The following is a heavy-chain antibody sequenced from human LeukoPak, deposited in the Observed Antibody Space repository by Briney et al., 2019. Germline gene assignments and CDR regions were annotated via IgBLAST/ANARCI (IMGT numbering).Heavy chain of an antibody. V-gene: IGHV3-21*01. J-gene: IGHJ6*02. CDR1: RFTFSNYS. D-gene: IGHD3-16*01. Sequence: GGSLRLSCAASRFTFSNYSMNWVRQAPGKGLEWVSSISRGSGHIYYADSVKGRFTISRDNARNSLYLQMNSLRAEDTAMYYCARLRSYGYYYDGMDVWGQGTTVTVSS. CDR2: ISRGSGHI. CDR3: ARLRSYGYYYDGMDV.